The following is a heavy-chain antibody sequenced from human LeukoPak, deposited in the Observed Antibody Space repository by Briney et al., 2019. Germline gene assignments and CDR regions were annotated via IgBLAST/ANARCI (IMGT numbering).Heavy chain of an antibody. CDR2: INHSGST. CDR3: AIRSGYYRD. D-gene: IGHD3-3*01. J-gene: IGHJ4*02. Sequence: SETLSFTCAVYGGSFSGYYWSWIRQPPGKGLEWIGEINHSGSTNYNPSLKSRVTISVDTSKNQFSLKLSSVTAADTAVYYCAIRSGYYRDWGQGTLVTVSS. V-gene: IGHV4-34*01. CDR1: GGSFSGYY.